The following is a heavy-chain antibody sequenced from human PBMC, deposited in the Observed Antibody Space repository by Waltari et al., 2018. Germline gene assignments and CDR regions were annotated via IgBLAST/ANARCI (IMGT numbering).Heavy chain of an antibody. CDR3: AKDGIVGALSSAFDI. CDR1: GFTFSSYA. J-gene: IGHJ3*02. CDR2: ISGSVGST. V-gene: IGHV3-23*04. Sequence: VQLVESGGGVVQPGRSLRLSCAASGFTFSSYALSWVRLAPGKGLEWVSAISGSVGSTYYADSVKGRFTNSRDKSKNTLYLQMSSLRAEDTAVYYCAKDGIVGALSSAFDIWGQGTMVTVSS. D-gene: IGHD1-26*01.